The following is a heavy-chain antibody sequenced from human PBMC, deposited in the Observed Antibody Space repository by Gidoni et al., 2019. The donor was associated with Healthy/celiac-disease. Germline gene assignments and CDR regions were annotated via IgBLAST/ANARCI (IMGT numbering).Heavy chain of an antibody. CDR3: AREIAGNVLRFLEWPPAAWNYYYYGMDV. V-gene: IGHV3-7*01. D-gene: IGHD3-3*01. CDR1: GFTFSSYW. J-gene: IGHJ6*02. Sequence: EVQLVESGGGLVQPGGSLRLSCAASGFTFSSYWMSWVRQAPGKGLEWVANIKQDGSEKYYVDSVKGRFTISRDNAKNSLYLQMNSLRAEDTAVYYCAREIAGNVLRFLEWPPAAWNYYYYGMDVWGQGTTVTVSS. CDR2: IKQDGSEK.